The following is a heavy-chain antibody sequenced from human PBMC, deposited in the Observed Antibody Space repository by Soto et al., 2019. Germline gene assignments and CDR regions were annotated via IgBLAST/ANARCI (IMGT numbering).Heavy chain of an antibody. D-gene: IGHD3-22*01. Sequence: PSETLSLTCTVSGGSISSGDYYWSWIRQPPGKGLEWIGYIYYSGSTYYNPSLKSRVTISVDTSKNQFSLKLSSVTAADTAVYYCARGGDSSGYYYPDYWGQGTLVTVSS. CDR2: IYYSGST. V-gene: IGHV4-30-4*01. CDR3: ARGGDSSGYYYPDY. CDR1: GGSISSGDYY. J-gene: IGHJ4*02.